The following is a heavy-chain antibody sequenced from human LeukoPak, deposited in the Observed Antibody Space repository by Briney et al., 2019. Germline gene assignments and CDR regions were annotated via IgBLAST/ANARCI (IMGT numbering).Heavy chain of an antibody. CDR1: GGSISSGDYY. J-gene: IGHJ4*02. CDR2: IYYSGST. V-gene: IGHV4-31*03. Sequence: SETLSLTCTVSGGSISSGDYYWSWIRQHPGKGLEWIGYIYYSGSTYYNQSLKSRVTISLDTSKNKFSLRLCSVTAADTAVYYCARDRVVRGVIRPGFDYWGQGTLVTVSS. CDR3: ARDRVVRGVIRPGFDY. D-gene: IGHD3-10*01.